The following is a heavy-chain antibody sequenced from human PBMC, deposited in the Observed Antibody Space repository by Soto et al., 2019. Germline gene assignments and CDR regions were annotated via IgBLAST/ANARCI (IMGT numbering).Heavy chain of an antibody. V-gene: IGHV6-1*01. D-gene: IGHD6-13*01. J-gene: IGHJ6*03. Sequence: SQTLSLTCAISGDSVSSNSAAWNWIRQSPSRGLEWLGRTYYRSEWYNDYAVSVKSRITINPDTSKNQFSLQLNSVTPEDTAVYYCAREGGSRGQQQLVLGYYYYYMDVWGKGTTVTVSS. CDR3: AREGGSRGQQQLVLGYYYYYMDV. CDR1: GDSVSSNSAA. CDR2: TYYRSEWYN.